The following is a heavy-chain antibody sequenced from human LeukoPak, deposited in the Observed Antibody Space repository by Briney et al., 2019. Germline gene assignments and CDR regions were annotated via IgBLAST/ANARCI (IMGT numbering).Heavy chain of an antibody. J-gene: IGHJ4*02. D-gene: IGHD3-9*01. V-gene: IGHV4-34*01. CDR2: INHTGST. Sequence: PSETLCLTCTVQGGSLSGAYWTWIRQPPGKGLEWIGEINHTGSTNYNPSFKSRVTMSADTPKNQFSLNLTSVTAADTALYYCARGPVRLARPYDFWGQGTLVTVSS. CDR1: GGSLSGAY. CDR3: ARGPVRLARPYDF.